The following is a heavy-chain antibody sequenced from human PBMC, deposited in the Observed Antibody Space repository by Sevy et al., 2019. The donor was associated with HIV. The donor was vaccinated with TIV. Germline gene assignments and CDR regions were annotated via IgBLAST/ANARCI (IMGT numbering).Heavy chain of an antibody. V-gene: IGHV3-74*01. CDR1: GFTFSSYW. CDR3: ARNQQAGTIAFDI. D-gene: IGHD6-19*01. J-gene: IGHJ3*02. CDR2: INSDGSST. Sequence: GGSLRLSCAASGFTFSSYWMHWVRQAPGKGLVWVSRINSDGSSTSYSDAVKGRFTISRDNAKNTLYLQMNSLRAEDTAVYYCARNQQAGTIAFDIWGQGTMVTVSS.